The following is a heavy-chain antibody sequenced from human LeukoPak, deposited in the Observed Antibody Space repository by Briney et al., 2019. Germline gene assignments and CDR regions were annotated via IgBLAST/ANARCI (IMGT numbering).Heavy chain of an antibody. CDR1: GGSISSYY. CDR2: IYYSGST. V-gene: IGHV4-59*08. J-gene: IGHJ4*02. CDR3: ARKVRGVTRAYYFDY. Sequence: SETLSLTCTVSGGSISSYYWSWIRQPPGEGLEWIGYIYYSGSTNYNPSLKSRVTISVDTSKNQFSLELSSVTAADTAVYYCARKVRGVTRAYYFDYWGQGTLVTVSS. D-gene: IGHD3-10*01.